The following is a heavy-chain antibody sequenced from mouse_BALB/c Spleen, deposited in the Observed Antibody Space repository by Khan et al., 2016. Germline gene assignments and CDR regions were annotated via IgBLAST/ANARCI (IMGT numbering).Heavy chain of an antibody. D-gene: IGHD3-2*01. CDR3: ARLRQLGLRDYFDY. CDR1: GYTFSSYW. J-gene: IGHJ2*01. V-gene: IGHV1-9*01. CDR2: ILPGSGST. Sequence: QVQLQQSGAELMKPGASVKISCKATGYTFSSYWIEWVKQRPGHGLEWIGEILPGSGSTNYNEKFKGKATFTADTSSNTAYMQRSSLTSEDSAVYYCARLRQLGLRDYFDYWGQGTTLTVSS.